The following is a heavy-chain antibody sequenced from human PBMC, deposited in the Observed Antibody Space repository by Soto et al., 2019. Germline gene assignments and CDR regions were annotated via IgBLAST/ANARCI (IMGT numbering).Heavy chain of an antibody. Sequence: PSETLSLTCTVSGGSISSSSYYWGWIRQPPGKGLEWIGSIYYSGSTYYNPSLKSRVTISVDTSKNQFSLKLSSVTAADTAVYYCARHRVYSSSWAPFDYWGQGTLVTVSS. CDR2: IYYSGST. D-gene: IGHD6-13*01. V-gene: IGHV4-39*01. CDR3: ARHRVYSSSWAPFDY. J-gene: IGHJ4*02. CDR1: GGSISSSSYY.